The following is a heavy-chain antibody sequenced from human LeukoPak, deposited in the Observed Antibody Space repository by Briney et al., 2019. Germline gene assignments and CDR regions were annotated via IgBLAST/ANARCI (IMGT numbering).Heavy chain of an antibody. Sequence: GRSLRLSCAASGFTFDDYAMHWVRQAPGKGLEWVSGISWNSGSIGYADSVKGRFTISRDNAKNSPYLQMNSLRAEDTALYYCAKAYYDFWSGYSQYYFDYWGQGTLVTVSS. D-gene: IGHD3-3*01. V-gene: IGHV3-9*01. CDR3: AKAYYDFWSGYSQYYFDY. CDR2: ISWNSGSI. CDR1: GFTFDDYA. J-gene: IGHJ4*02.